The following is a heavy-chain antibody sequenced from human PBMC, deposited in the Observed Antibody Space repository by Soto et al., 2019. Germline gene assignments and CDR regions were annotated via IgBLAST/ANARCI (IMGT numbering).Heavy chain of an antibody. V-gene: IGHV4-31*03. J-gene: IGHJ4*02. D-gene: IGHD2-21*02. Sequence: QVQLQESGPGLVKPSQTLSLTCTVSGGSISSGGYYWSWIRQHPGKGLEWIGHIYYSGRTYYNPSLKCRVTISVDTSKNQFSLKLSSVTAADTAVYYCARTIVVVTAAPSEYFDYWGQGTLVTVSS. CDR2: IYYSGRT. CDR3: ARTIVVVTAAPSEYFDY. CDR1: GGSISSGGYY.